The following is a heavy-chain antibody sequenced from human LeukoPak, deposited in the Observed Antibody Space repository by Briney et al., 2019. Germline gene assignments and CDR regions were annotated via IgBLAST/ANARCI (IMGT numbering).Heavy chain of an antibody. Sequence: GGSLRLSCSASGFTFSSYAMHWVRQAPGKGLEYVSAISSNGGSTYYADSVKGRFTISRDNSKNTLYLQMSSLRAEDTAVYYCVKSIAVAGTVFDYWGQGTLVTVSS. CDR1: GFTFSSYA. CDR3: VKSIAVAGTVFDY. V-gene: IGHV3-64D*06. D-gene: IGHD6-19*01. J-gene: IGHJ4*02. CDR2: ISSNGGST.